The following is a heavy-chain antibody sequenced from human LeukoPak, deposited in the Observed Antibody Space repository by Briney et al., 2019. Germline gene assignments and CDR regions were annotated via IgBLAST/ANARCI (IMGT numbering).Heavy chain of an antibody. V-gene: IGHV1-8*01. Sequence: GASVKVSCKTSGYTFPSYDINWVRQATGQGLEWMGWMNPNSGNTGYTQKFQGRVTISRNTSITTAYMELSSLRSEDTAVYYCARGPKWTGSYYYFDCWGQGTLVTVSS. CDR1: GYTFPSYD. CDR3: ARGPKWTGSYYYFDC. CDR2: MNPNSGNT. D-gene: IGHD1-26*01. J-gene: IGHJ4*02.